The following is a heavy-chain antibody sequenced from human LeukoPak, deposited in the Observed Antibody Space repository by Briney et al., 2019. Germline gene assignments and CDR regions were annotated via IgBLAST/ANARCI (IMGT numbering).Heavy chain of an antibody. CDR3: AKPVSPVVTAYFDY. CDR1: GFTFSSYG. Sequence: SGGSLRLSCAASGFTFSSYGMHWVRQAPGKGLEWVAVISYDGSNKYYADSVKGRFTISRDNSKNTLYLQVNSLRAEDTAVYYCAKPVSPVVTAYFDYWGQGTLVTVSS. CDR2: ISYDGSNK. J-gene: IGHJ4*02. V-gene: IGHV3-30*18. D-gene: IGHD2-15*01.